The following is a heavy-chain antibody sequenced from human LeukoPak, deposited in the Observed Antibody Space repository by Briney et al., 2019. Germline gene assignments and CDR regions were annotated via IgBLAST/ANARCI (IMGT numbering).Heavy chain of an antibody. CDR1: GGTYSCYA. CDR3: ASFKQTAGAFDY. Sequence: SVKVSCKASGGTYSCYAISWVRQAPGQGLEWMGGIIPIFGTANYAQKFQGRVTITADESTSTAYMELSSLRSEDTAVYYCASFKQTAGAFDYWGQGTLVTVSS. D-gene: IGHD6-25*01. CDR2: IIPIFGTA. V-gene: IGHV1-69*13. J-gene: IGHJ4*02.